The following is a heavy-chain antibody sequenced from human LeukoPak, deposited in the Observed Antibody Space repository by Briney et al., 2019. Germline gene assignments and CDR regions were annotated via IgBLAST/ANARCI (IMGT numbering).Heavy chain of an antibody. CDR3: ARDSGYYDSSGYYPFYYYMDV. Sequence: SETLSLTCTVSGGSISSYYWSWIRQPAGKGLEWIGRIYTSGSTNYNPSLKSRVTMSVDTSKNQFSLKLSSVTAADTAVYYCARDSGYYDSSGYYPFYYYMDVWGKGTTVTISS. CDR1: GGSISSYY. CDR2: IYTSGST. D-gene: IGHD3-22*01. V-gene: IGHV4-4*07. J-gene: IGHJ6*03.